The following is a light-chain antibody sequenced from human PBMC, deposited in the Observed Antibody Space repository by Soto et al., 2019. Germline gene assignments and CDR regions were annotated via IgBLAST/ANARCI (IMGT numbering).Light chain of an antibody. CDR2: DSN. Sequence: QSALTQPPSVSAAPGQKVTISCSGSSSNIGNNYVSWYQQLPGTAPKLLIYDSNKRPSGIPDRFSGSKSGTSATLDITGLQTGDEADYYCATWDSSLTGEVFGGGTKLTVL. V-gene: IGLV1-51*01. CDR3: ATWDSSLTGEV. CDR1: SSNIGNNY. J-gene: IGLJ2*01.